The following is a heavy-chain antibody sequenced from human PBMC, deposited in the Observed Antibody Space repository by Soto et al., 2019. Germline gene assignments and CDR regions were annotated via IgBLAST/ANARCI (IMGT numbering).Heavy chain of an antibody. CDR1: GGTFSSYA. CDR3: AAGGTRWLHSPFDY. J-gene: IGHJ4*02. CDR2: FDPEDGET. V-gene: IGHV1-24*01. Sequence: QVQLVQSGAEVKKPGSSVKVSCKASGGTFSSYAISWVRLAPGKGLEWMGGFDPEDGETISAQKFQGRVTMTEDTSTDSTYLELSSLRSEDTAVYYCAAGGTRWLHSPFDYWGQGTLVTISS. D-gene: IGHD1-1*01.